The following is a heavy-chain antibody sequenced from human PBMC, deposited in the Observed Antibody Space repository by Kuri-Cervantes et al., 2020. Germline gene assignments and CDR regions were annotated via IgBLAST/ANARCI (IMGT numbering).Heavy chain of an antibody. V-gene: IGHV3-23*01. J-gene: IGHJ4*02. D-gene: IGHD1-14*01. CDR3: AKAHPIGTLGY. Sequence: GESLKISCAASRFTFSSYGMSWVRQAPGKGLEWLSYISGRGTTTNYADSVKGRFTISRDNSKNTLYLQMNSLRAEDTAAYYCAKAHPIGTLGYWGQGTLVTVSS. CDR2: ISGRGTTT. CDR1: RFTFSSYG.